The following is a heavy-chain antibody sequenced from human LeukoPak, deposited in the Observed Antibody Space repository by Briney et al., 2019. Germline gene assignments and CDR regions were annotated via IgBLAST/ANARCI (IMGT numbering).Heavy chain of an antibody. V-gene: IGHV3-23*01. CDR3: AKDPFIAAAGLFDY. Sequence: GGSLRLSCAASGFTFSSYAMHWVRQAPGKGLEWVSAISGSGGSTYYADSVKGRFTISRDNSKNTLYLQMNSLRAEGTAVYYCAKDPFIAAAGLFDYWGQGTLVTVSS. D-gene: IGHD6-13*01. J-gene: IGHJ4*02. CDR1: GFTFSSYA. CDR2: ISGSGGST.